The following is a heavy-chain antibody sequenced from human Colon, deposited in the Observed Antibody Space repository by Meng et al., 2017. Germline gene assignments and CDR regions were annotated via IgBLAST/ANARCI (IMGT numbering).Heavy chain of an antibody. Sequence: QGQLVQSGAEGKKPGASVKVSCKASGYTFTGYYIHWVRQAPRQGLEWLGWMDPNSGGTNYAQKFQGRVTMTRDTSITTAYMDLSGLTSDDTAVYYCARDTGYKDFWGQGTLVTVSS. D-gene: IGHD5-24*01. V-gene: IGHV1-2*02. CDR2: MDPNSGGT. CDR3: ARDTGYKDF. CDR1: GYTFTGYY. J-gene: IGHJ4*02.